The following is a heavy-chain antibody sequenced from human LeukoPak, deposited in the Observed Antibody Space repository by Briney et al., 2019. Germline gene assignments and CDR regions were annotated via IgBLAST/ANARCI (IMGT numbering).Heavy chain of an antibody. CDR3: ARDQGGNPIDY. V-gene: IGHV4-38-2*02. Sequence: PSETLSLTCTVSGFSISSGYYWGWIRPPPGKGLDWIGSIHHSGSTYYNASLKSRVTISVDTSKNQFSLKLSSVTAADTAAYYCARDQGGNPIDYWGQGTLVTVSS. CDR2: IHHSGST. CDR1: GFSISSGYY. D-gene: IGHD4-23*01. J-gene: IGHJ4*02.